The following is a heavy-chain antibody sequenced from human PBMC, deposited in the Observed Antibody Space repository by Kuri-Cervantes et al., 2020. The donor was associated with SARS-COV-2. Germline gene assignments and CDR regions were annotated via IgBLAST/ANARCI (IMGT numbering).Heavy chain of an antibody. Sequence: GESLKISCAASGFTFSSYGMHWVRQAPGKGLEWVAFIQYDGSNKYYADSVKGRFTISRDNSKNTLYLQMNSLRAEDTAVYYCAREGVFCDAFDIWGQGTMVTVSS. CDR3: AREGVFCDAFDI. D-gene: IGHD3-16*01. J-gene: IGHJ3*02. CDR2: IQYDGSNK. V-gene: IGHV3-30*02. CDR1: GFTFSSYG.